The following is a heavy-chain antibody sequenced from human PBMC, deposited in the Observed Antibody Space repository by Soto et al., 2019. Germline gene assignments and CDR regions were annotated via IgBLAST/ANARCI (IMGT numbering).Heavy chain of an antibody. J-gene: IGHJ6*02. CDR3: AKGMGTTIFGVVIPQDYYYGMDV. CDR2: ISYDGSNK. Sequence: GGSLRLSCAASGFTFSSYGMHWVRQAPGKGLEWVAVISYDGSNKYYADSVKGRFTISRDNSKNTLYLQMNSLRAEDTAVYYCAKGMGTTIFGVVIPQDYYYGMDVWGQGTTVTVSS. D-gene: IGHD3-3*01. V-gene: IGHV3-30*18. CDR1: GFTFSSYG.